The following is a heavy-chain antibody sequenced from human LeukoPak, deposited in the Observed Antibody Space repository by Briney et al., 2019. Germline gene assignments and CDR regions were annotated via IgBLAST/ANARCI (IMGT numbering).Heavy chain of an antibody. V-gene: IGHV2-5*02. CDR1: GFSLSTSGVG. CDR3: ALTGSGRYFDWISRPDYFDY. Sequence: ESGPTLVNPTQTLTLTCTFSGFSLSTSGVGVGWIRQPPGKALEWLALIYWDDDKRYSPSLKSRLTITKDTSKNQVVLTMTNMDPVDTATYYCALTGSGRYFDWISRPDYFDYWGQGTLVTVSS. CDR2: IYWDDDK. J-gene: IGHJ4*02. D-gene: IGHD3-9*01.